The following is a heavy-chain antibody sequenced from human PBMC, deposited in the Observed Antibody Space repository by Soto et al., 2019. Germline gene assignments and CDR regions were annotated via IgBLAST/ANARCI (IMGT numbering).Heavy chain of an antibody. V-gene: IGHV4-59*08. Sequence: SETLSLTCTVSGGSITGYYWSWIRQPPGKGPEWIGNIHYSGSTNYNPSLKSRVTISVDMSKNQFSLRLSSVAAAETAVYYCARHSYYSSPLRFDPWGQGTLVTVSS. CDR3: ARHSYYSSPLRFDP. J-gene: IGHJ5*02. D-gene: IGHD4-4*01. CDR2: IHYSGST. CDR1: GGSITGYY.